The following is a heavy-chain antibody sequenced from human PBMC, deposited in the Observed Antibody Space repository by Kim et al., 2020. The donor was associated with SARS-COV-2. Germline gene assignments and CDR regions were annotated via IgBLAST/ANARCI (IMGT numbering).Heavy chain of an antibody. Sequence: NPSLKSRVTISVDTSKNQFSLKLSSVTAADTAVYYCAIGATTGEVEAFDIWGQGTMVTVSS. V-gene: IGHV4-34*01. D-gene: IGHD1-26*01. J-gene: IGHJ3*02. CDR3: AIGATTGEVEAFDI.